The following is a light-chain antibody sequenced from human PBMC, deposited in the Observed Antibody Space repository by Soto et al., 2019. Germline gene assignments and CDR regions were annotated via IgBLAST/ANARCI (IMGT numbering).Light chain of an antibody. Sequence: AIRMTQSPSSFSASTGDRVTITCRASQDISTSLAWYQQKPGKAPKLLIYSASSLQSGVPANFSGSGSGTDFTLTISRLQSEDFATYYCQQYYSYPYTFGQGTKVVIK. V-gene: IGKV1-8*01. J-gene: IGKJ2*01. CDR1: QDISTS. CDR3: QQYYSYPYT. CDR2: SAS.